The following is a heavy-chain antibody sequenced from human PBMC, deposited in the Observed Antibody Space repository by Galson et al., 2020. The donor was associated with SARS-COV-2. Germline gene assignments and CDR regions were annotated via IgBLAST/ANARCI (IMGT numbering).Heavy chain of an antibody. D-gene: IGHD6-19*01. V-gene: IGHV3-20*01. J-gene: IGHJ6*03. CDR3: ARDYTVAAPGYMAA. CDR2: INWNGGST. CDR1: GFTFDDYG. Sequence: GGSLRLSCAASGFTFDDYGLSWVRQAPGKGLEWVSGINWNGGSTGYADSVKGRFTISRDNAKNSLYLQMNSLRAEDTALYHCARDYTVAAPGYMAAWGKWTTVTVSS.